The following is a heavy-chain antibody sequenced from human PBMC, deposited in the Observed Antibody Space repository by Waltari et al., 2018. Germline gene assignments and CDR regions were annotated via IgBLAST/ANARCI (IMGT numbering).Heavy chain of an antibody. CDR1: GFTFSIYE. J-gene: IGHJ4*02. CDR3: ARNDYYDTSGHDY. Sequence: EVQLVESGGGLVQPGGSLRLSCAASGFTFSIYEMNWVRQPPGKELEWVSYISSSGGTIYYADSVKGRFSISRDNAKNSLYLQMNSLRAEDTAVYYCARNDYYDTSGHDYWCQGTLVTVSS. V-gene: IGHV3-48*03. D-gene: IGHD3-22*01. CDR2: ISSSGGTI.